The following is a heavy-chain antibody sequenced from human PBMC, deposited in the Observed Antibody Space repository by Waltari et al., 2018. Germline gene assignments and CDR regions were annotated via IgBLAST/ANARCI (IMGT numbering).Heavy chain of an antibody. J-gene: IGHJ4*02. D-gene: IGHD1-26*01. Sequence: EVQLVASGGGLVKPGGSLSLPCAASGFTFRSYSMNWVRQAPGKGLEWVSSISSSISYIYYADSVKGRFTISRDNAKNSLYLQMNSLRAEDTAVYYCAHIVGASGAWGQGTMVTVSS. CDR1: GFTFRSYS. CDR3: AHIVGASGA. V-gene: IGHV3-21*01. CDR2: ISSSISYI.